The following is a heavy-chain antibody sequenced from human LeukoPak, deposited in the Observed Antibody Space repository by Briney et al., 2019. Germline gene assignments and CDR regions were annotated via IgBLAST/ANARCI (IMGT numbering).Heavy chain of an antibody. V-gene: IGHV4-31*03. CDR3: ARGLCSGGSCPNWFDP. Sequence: SQTLSLTCTVSGGSISSGGYYWSWIRQHPGKGLEWIGYIYYSGSTYYNPSLKSRVTISVDTSKNQFSLKLSSVTAADTAVYYCARGLCSGGSCPNWFDPWGQGTLVTVSS. CDR1: GGSISSGGYY. J-gene: IGHJ5*02. CDR2: IYYSGST. D-gene: IGHD2-15*01.